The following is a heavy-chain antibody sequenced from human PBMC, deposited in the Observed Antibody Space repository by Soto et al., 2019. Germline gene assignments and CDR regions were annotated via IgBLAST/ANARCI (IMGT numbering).Heavy chain of an antibody. J-gene: IGHJ6*02. CDR3: AREPYYYGMAV. Sequence: PSETLSLTCTVSGDSISNYYCSWIRQSPGKGLEWIGYIYYSGSTYYNPSLKSRVTISVDTSKNQFSLKLSSVTAADTAVYYCAREPYYYGMAVWGQGTTVTVSS. CDR2: IYYSGST. CDR1: GDSISNYY. V-gene: IGHV4-59*12.